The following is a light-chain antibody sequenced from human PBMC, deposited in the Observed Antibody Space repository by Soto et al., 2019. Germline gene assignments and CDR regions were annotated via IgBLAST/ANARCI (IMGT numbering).Light chain of an antibody. CDR2: GAS. CDR1: QSVSSN. J-gene: IGKJ2*01. CDR3: HKHKNCPFT. Sequence: EIVMTQSPATLSVSPGERATLSCSASQSVSSNLAWYQQRPGQAHRLLIYGASTRSTGIPARLSGSGSGTEFTLTISSLQSEDFAVYYCHKHKNCPFTFGQGTKLEIK. V-gene: IGKV3-15*01.